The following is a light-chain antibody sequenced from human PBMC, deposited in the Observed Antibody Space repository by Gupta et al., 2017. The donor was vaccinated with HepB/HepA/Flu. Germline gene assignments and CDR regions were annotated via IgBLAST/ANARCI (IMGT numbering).Light chain of an antibody. J-gene: IGKJ1*01. Sequence: DIVMTQSPLSLPVTPGEPASISCRSSQSLLYSNGNNYLDWYLQKPGQSPHLLIYLGSNRASGVPDRFSGSGSGTDFTLKISRVEAEDVGVYYCRQGLKTPWTFGQGTKVEIK. CDR2: LGS. CDR1: QSLLYSNGNNY. CDR3: RQGLKTPWT. V-gene: IGKV2-28*01.